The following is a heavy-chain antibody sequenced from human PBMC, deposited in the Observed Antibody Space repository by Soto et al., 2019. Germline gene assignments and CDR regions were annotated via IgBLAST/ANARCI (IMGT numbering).Heavy chain of an antibody. V-gene: IGHV4-59*01. CDR1: GGSISSYY. Sequence: SETLSLTCTVSGGSISSYYWSWIRQPPGKGLEWIGYIYYSGSTNYNPSLKSRVTISVDTSKNQFSLKLSSVTAADTAVYYCARAQNGILWFGEWDYYFDYWGQGTLVTVSS. CDR2: IYYSGST. J-gene: IGHJ4*02. CDR3: ARAQNGILWFGEWDYYFDY. D-gene: IGHD3-10*01.